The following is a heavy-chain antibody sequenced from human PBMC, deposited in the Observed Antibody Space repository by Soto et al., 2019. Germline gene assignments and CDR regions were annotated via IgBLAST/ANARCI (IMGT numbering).Heavy chain of an antibody. D-gene: IGHD3-22*01. V-gene: IGHV3-23*01. J-gene: IGHJ6*02. Sequence: EVQLLESGGGLVQPGGSLRLSCAASGFTFSSYAMSWVRQAPGKGLEWVSAISGSGGSTYYADSVKGRFTISRDNSKNTLYLQMNSLRAEDTAVYYCAKNTSSSGYGGGYGMDVWGQGTTVTVSS. CDR2: ISGSGGST. CDR1: GFTFSSYA. CDR3: AKNTSSSGYGGGYGMDV.